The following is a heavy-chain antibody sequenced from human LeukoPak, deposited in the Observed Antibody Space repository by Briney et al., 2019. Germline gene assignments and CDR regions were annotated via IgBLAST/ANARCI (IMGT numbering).Heavy chain of an antibody. CDR1: GFTFSSNW. D-gene: IGHD4-11*01. V-gene: IGHV3-7*02. Sequence: GGSLRLSCAASGFTFSSNWMTWVRQAPGKGLEWLANIKQDGSVKYYLGSVKGRFTISRDNAQNSLYLQMNSLRAEDTAVYYCARHMSDYSSTGAPMDVWGQGTTVTVSS. J-gene: IGHJ6*02. CDR3: ARHMSDYSSTGAPMDV. CDR2: IKQDGSVK.